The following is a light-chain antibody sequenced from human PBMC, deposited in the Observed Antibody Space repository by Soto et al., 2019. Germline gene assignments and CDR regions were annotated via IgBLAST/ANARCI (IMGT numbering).Light chain of an antibody. J-gene: IGLJ1*01. CDR1: SSDVGTYNY. Sequence: QSVLTQPASVSGSPGQSITISCTGTSSDVGTYNYVSWYQHHPGKAPKLIIYEVSNRPSGVSNRFSGSKSGSTASLTITGFQTGDEADYYCGSWDSSLSAYVFGTGTKVT. CDR3: GSWDSSLSAYV. V-gene: IGLV2-14*01. CDR2: EVS.